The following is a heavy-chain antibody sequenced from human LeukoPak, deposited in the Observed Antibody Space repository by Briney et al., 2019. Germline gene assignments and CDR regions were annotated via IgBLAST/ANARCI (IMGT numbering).Heavy chain of an antibody. J-gene: IGHJ5*02. Sequence: RLTSAAPAFCFGSYVMPRFRQAAGKWLGSVAVIWYDGSNKYYADSVKGRFTISRDNSKNTLYLQMNSLRAEDTAVYYCARLYGTYPGWFDPWGQGTLVTVSS. D-gene: IGHD4-17*01. V-gene: IGHV3-33*01. CDR1: AFCFGSYV. CDR3: ARLYGTYPGWFDP. CDR2: IWYDGSNK.